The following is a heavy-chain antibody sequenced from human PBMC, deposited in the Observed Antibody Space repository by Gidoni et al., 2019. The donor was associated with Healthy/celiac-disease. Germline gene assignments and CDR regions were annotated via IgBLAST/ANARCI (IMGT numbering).Heavy chain of an antibody. CDR3: TRPRFGELLIFDY. Sequence: EVQLVESGGGWVQPGGPLNLSCAASGFTFIGSAMHWVRQAPGKGLEWVGRIRSKANSYATAYAASVKGRFTISRDDSKNTAYLQMNSLKTEDTAVYYCTRPRFGELLIFDYWGQGTLVTVSS. CDR2: IRSKANSYAT. D-gene: IGHD3-10*01. CDR1: GFTFIGSA. V-gene: IGHV3-73*02. J-gene: IGHJ4*02.